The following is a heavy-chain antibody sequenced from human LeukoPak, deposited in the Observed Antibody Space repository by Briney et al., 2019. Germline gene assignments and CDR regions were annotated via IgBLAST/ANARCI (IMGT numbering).Heavy chain of an antibody. CDR1: GGTFSSYA. J-gene: IGHJ4*02. V-gene: IGHV1-69*04. D-gene: IGHD6-19*01. Sequence: SVKVSCKASGGTFSSYAISWVRQAPGQGLEWMGRIIPILGIANYAQKFQGRVTITADKSTSTAYMELSSLRSEDTAVYYCARDPPHYSSGWSYYFDYWGQGTLVTVSS. CDR3: ARDPPHYSSGWSYYFDY. CDR2: IIPILGIA.